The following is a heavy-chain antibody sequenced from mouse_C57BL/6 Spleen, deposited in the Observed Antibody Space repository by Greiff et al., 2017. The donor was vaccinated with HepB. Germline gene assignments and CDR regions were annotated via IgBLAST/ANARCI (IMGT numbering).Heavy chain of an antibody. V-gene: IGHV7-3*01. J-gene: IGHJ2*01. CDR1: GFTFTDYY. Sequence: EVKVVESGGGLVQPGGSLSLSCAASGFTFTDYYMSWVRQPPGKALEWLGFIRNKANGYTTEYSASVKGRFTISIDNSQSILYLQMNALRAEDSATYYCARYDYGPYYFDYWGQGTTLTVSS. D-gene: IGHD2-4*01. CDR2: IRNKANGYTT. CDR3: ARYDYGPYYFDY.